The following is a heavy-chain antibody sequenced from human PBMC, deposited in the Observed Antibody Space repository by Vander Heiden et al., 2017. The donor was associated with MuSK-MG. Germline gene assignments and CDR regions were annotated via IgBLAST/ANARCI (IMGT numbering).Heavy chain of an antibody. CDR2: IYPADSDT. CDR1: GYSFPSYW. J-gene: IGHJ4*02. V-gene: IGHV5-51*03. Sequence: EVQLVQSGAEVKKPGESLKISCKGSGYSFPSYWIAWVRQMPGRGLEWMGIIYPADSDTRYSPSVQGQVTISADKSISTAYLQWSSLRASDTAMYFCAKLDQVRLSAANADYWGQGTLVTVSS. CDR3: AKLDQVRLSAANADY. D-gene: IGHD6-13*01.